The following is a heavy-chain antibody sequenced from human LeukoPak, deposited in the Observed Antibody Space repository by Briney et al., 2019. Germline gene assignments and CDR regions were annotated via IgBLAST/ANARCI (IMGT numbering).Heavy chain of an antibody. J-gene: IGHJ4*02. D-gene: IGHD2-2*02. CDR1: GGPISSHY. CDR2: IYYSGST. CDR3: ARFVVVPAAIDY. V-gene: IGHV4-59*11. Sequence: SETLSLTCTVSGGPISSHYWSWIRQPPGKGLEWIGYIYYSGSTNYNPSLKSRVTISVDTSKNQFSLKLSSVTAADTAVYYCARFVVVPAAIDYWGQGTLVTVSS.